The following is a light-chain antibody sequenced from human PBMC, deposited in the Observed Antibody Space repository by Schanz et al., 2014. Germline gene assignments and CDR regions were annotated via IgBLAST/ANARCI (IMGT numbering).Light chain of an antibody. CDR2: TAS. J-gene: IGKJ4*01. Sequence: DIQMTQSPSSLSASVGDRVTITCRASLSISGYLNWYQQKPGEAPKLLIYTASNLQSGVPSRFSGSGSGTDFTLTISSLQPEDFATYFCQESYTTSLIFGGGTKVEIK. V-gene: IGKV1-39*01. CDR3: QESYTTSLI. CDR1: LSISGY.